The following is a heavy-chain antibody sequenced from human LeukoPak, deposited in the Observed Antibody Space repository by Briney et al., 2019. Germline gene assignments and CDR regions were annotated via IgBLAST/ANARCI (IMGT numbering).Heavy chain of an antibody. CDR3: ARHDAAAYRGYFDY. CDR2: IYYSGST. Sequence: PSETLSLTCTVYGGPIRSYYRSWIRQPPGKGLEWIGYIYYSGSTNYNPSLKSRVTISVDTSKNQFSLKLSSVTGEDTVVYYCARHDAAAYRGYFDYWGQGTLVTVSS. J-gene: IGHJ4*02. D-gene: IGHD6-13*01. CDR1: GGPIRSYY. V-gene: IGHV4-59*08.